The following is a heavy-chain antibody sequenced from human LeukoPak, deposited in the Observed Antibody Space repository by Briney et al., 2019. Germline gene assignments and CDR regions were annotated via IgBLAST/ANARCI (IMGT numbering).Heavy chain of an antibody. CDR1: GYIFRKYV. D-gene: IGHD6-19*01. CDR3: AKAGRLQAVAGWIDY. J-gene: IGHJ4*02. Sequence: GGSLRLSCAASGYIFRKYVMRWVRQAPGKGLEWVSAIGGGATTYYADSVKGRFTISRDNSKQPLYLQMNSLKDADMYIYYSAKAGRLQAVAGWIDYWGQGTLVTVS. V-gene: IGHV3-23*01. CDR2: IGGGATT.